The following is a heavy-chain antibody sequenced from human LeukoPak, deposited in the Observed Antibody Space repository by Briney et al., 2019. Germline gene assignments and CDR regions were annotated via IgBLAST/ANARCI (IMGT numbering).Heavy chain of an antibody. V-gene: IGHV3-21*01. Sequence: GGSLRLSCAASGFTFSSYSMNWVRQAPGKGLEWVSSISSSSSYIYYADSVKGRFTISRDNAKNSLYLQMNSLSAEDTAVYYCATGGGQYYDYWGQGTLVTVS. CDR3: ATGGGQYYDY. CDR1: GFTFSSYS. J-gene: IGHJ4*02. D-gene: IGHD3-16*01. CDR2: ISSSSSYI.